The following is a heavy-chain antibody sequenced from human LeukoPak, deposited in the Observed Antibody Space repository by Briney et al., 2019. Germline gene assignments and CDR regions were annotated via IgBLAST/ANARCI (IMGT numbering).Heavy chain of an antibody. J-gene: IGHJ4*02. V-gene: IGHV1-69*13. D-gene: IGHD2-8*01. CDR2: IIPIFGTA. CDR1: GYTFTNYD. Sequence: ASVKVSCKASGYTFTNYDINWVRQATGQGLEWMGGIIPIFGTANYAQKFQGRVTITADESTSTAYMELSSLRSEDTAVYYCARVPRECTNGVCYTRFDYWGQGTLVTVSS. CDR3: ARVPRECTNGVCYTRFDY.